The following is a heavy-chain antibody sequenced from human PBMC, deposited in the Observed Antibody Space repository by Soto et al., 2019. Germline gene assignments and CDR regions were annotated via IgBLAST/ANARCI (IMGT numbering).Heavy chain of an antibody. CDR3: ATYHYYDSSGYLDY. CDR2: ISYDGSNK. Sequence: GGSLRLSCAASGSTFSSYGMHWVRQAPGKGLEWVAVISYDGSNKYYADSVKGRFTISRDNSKNTLYLQMNSLRAEDTAVYYCATYHYYDSSGYLDYWGQGTLVTVSS. V-gene: IGHV3-30*03. J-gene: IGHJ4*02. CDR1: GSTFSSYG. D-gene: IGHD3-22*01.